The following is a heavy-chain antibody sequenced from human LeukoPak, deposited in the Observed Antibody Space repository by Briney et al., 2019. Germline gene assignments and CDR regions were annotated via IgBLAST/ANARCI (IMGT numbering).Heavy chain of an antibody. V-gene: IGHV1-2*02. Sequence: ASVKVSCKASGYTFTGYYMHWVRQAPGQGLEWMGWINPNSGGTNYAQKFQGRVTMTRDTSISTAYMELSRLRSDDTAVYYCASLGWIVVVTNDAFDIWGQGTMVTVSS. J-gene: IGHJ3*02. CDR3: ASLGWIVVVTNDAFDI. D-gene: IGHD3-22*01. CDR2: INPNSGGT. CDR1: GYTFTGYY.